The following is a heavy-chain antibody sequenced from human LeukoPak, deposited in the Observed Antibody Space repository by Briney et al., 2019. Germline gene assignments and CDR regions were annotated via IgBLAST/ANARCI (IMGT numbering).Heavy chain of an antibody. Sequence: SETLSLTCTVSGGSITSHYWSWIRQSPGKGLEWIGYIYHTGSTNDNPSLNSRVTVLVDTSKNQFSLKLRSLTAADTAVYYCASSPLIPSGWLGFDFWGQGILVTVS. D-gene: IGHD6-19*01. CDR3: ASSPLIPSGWLGFDF. CDR1: GGSITSHY. V-gene: IGHV4-59*11. CDR2: IYHTGST. J-gene: IGHJ4*02.